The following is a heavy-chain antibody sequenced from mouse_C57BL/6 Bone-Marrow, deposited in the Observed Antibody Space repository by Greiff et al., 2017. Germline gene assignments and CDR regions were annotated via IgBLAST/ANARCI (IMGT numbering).Heavy chain of an antibody. J-gene: IGHJ4*01. Sequence: QVQLQQSGAELARPGASVKLSCKASGYTFTSYGISWVKQRTGQGLEWIGEIYPRSGNTYYNEKFKGKATLTADKSSSTAYMELRSLTSEESAVYFCAREGIYYDYDGGVRYAMDYWGQGTSVTVSS. D-gene: IGHD2-4*01. CDR2: IYPRSGNT. CDR1: GYTFTSYG. CDR3: AREGIYYDYDGGVRYAMDY. V-gene: IGHV1-81*01.